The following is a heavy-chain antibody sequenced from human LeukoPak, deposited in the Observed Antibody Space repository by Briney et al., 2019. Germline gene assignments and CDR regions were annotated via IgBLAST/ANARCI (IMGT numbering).Heavy chain of an antibody. CDR2: INHSGST. CDR3: ARVGSYCSGGSCYPYYYYYYGMDV. Sequence: PSETLSLTCAAYGGSFSGYYWSWIRQPPGKGLEWIGEINHSGSTSYNPSLKSRVTISVDTSKNQFSLKLSSVTAADTAVYYCARVGSYCSGGSCYPYYYYYYGMDVWGQGTTVTVSS. J-gene: IGHJ6*02. V-gene: IGHV4-34*01. CDR1: GGSFSGYY. D-gene: IGHD2-15*01.